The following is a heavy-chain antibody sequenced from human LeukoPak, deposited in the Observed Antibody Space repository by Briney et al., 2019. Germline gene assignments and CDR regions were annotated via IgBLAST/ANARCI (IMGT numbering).Heavy chain of an antibody. D-gene: IGHD3-10*01. CDR1: GFTFDDYA. V-gene: IGHV3-9*01. CDR3: AKDMVRGVIMATKLESDAFDI. J-gene: IGHJ3*02. CDR2: ISWNSGSI. Sequence: PGGSLTLSCTASGFTFDDYAMHWVRQAPGKGLEWVSGISWNSGSIGYADSVKGRFTISRDNAKNSLYLQMNSLRAEDTALYYCAKDMVRGVIMATKLESDAFDIWGQGTMVTVSS.